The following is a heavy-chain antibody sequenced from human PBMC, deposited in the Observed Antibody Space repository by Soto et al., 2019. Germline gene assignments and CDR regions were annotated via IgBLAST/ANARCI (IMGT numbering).Heavy chain of an antibody. Sequence: QVHLVQSGAEVKKPGASVKVSCKGSGYGFTTYGITWVRQAPGQGLEWMAWISAHNGNTNYAQKLQGRVTVTRDTSTSTAYMKLRRLRSDDTAVYYCARGRYGDYWGQGALVTVSS. CDR3: ARGRYGDY. J-gene: IGHJ4*02. D-gene: IGHD1-1*01. V-gene: IGHV1-18*01. CDR2: ISAHNGNT. CDR1: GYGFTTYG.